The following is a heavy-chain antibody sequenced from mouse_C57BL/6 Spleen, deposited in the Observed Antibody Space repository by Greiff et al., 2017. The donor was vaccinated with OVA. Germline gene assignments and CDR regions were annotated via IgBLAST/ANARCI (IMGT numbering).Heavy chain of an antibody. CDR2: INPNNGGT. D-gene: IGHD1-1*01. CDR1: GYTFTDYN. Sequence: VQLQQSGPELVKPGASVKIPCKASGYTFTDYNMDWVQQSHGKSLEWIGDINPNNGGTIYNQEFKGKATLTVDKSSSTAYMELRSLTSEDTAVYYCAREGDTTVYAMDYWGQGTSVTVSS. CDR3: AREGDTTVYAMDY. J-gene: IGHJ4*01. V-gene: IGHV1-18*01.